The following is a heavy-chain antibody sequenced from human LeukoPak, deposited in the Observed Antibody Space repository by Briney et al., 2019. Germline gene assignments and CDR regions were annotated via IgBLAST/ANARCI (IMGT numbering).Heavy chain of an antibody. J-gene: IGHJ4*02. V-gene: IGHV4-39*07. D-gene: IGHD5-18*01. CDR3: AGGYSYGYDY. CDR1: GASISTSRDY. Sequence: SETLSLACTVSGASISTSRDYWGWIRQPPGKGLEWIGSIYYIGDTYYNPSLKSRVTMSLDMSKNQFSLKLSSVTAADTAVYYCAGGYSYGYDYWGQGTLVTVSS. CDR2: IYYIGDT.